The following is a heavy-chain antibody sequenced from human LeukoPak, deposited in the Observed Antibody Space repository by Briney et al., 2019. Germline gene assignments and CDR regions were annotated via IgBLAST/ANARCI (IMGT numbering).Heavy chain of an antibody. Sequence: PGGSLRLSCAASGFTFSSYAMSWVRQAPGKGLEWVAVIWYDGSNKYYADSVKGRFTISRDNSKNTLYLQMNSLRAEDTAVYYCARDQEVVPAYYYYGMDVWGQGTTVTVSS. J-gene: IGHJ6*02. V-gene: IGHV3-33*08. CDR3: ARDQEVVPAYYYYGMDV. CDR1: GFTFSSYA. CDR2: IWYDGSNK. D-gene: IGHD2-2*01.